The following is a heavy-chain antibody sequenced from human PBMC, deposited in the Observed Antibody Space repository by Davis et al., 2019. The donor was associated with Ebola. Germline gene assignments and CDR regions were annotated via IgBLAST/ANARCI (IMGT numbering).Heavy chain of an antibody. D-gene: IGHD6-19*01. CDR1: GGSISSYY. CDR2: IYYSGST. Sequence: MPSETLSLTCTVSGGSISSYYWSWIRQPPGRGLEWIGYIYYSGSTNYNPSLKSRVTISVNTSKNQFSLKLSSVTAADTAVYYCARSGWYRGYYGMDVWGQGTTVTVSS. J-gene: IGHJ6*02. CDR3: ARSGWYRGYYGMDV. V-gene: IGHV4-59*12.